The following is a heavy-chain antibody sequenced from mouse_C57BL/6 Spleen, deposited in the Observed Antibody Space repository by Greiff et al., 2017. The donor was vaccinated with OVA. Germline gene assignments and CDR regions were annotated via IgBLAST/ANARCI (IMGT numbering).Heavy chain of an antibody. CDR2: ISDGGSYT. Sequence: EVQLVESGGGLVKPGGSLKLSCAASGFTFSSYAMSWVRQTPEKRLEWVATISDGGSYTYYPDNVKGRFTISRDNAKNNLYLQMSHLKSEDTAMYYCARDPGSPYYFDYWGQGTTLTVSS. J-gene: IGHJ2*01. CDR3: ARDPGSPYYFDY. V-gene: IGHV5-4*01. CDR1: GFTFSSYA.